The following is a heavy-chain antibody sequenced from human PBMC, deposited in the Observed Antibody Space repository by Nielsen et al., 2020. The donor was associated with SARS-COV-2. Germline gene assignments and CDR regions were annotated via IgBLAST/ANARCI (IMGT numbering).Heavy chain of an antibody. CDR1: GFTFSSYS. J-gene: IGHJ6*02. V-gene: IGHV3-21*01. CDR3: ARVVGYYYGMDV. CDR2: ISSSSSYI. Sequence: GGSLRLSCAAPGFTFSSYSMNWVRQAPGKGLEWVSSISSSSSYIYYADSVKGRFTISRDNAKNSLYLQMNSLRAEDTAVYYCARVVGYYYGMDVWGQGTTVTVSS. D-gene: IGHD2-15*01.